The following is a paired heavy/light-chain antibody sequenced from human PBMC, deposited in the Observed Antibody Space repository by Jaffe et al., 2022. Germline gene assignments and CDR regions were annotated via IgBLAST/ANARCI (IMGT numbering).Light chain of an antibody. V-gene: IGLV1-51*01. CDR1: SSNIGNNY. J-gene: IGLJ3*02. Sequence: QSVLTQPPSVSAAPGQKVTISCSGSSSNIGNNYVSWYQQLPGTAPKLLIYDNNKRPSGIPDRFSGSKSGTSATLGITGLQTGDEADYYCGTWDSSLSGWVFGGGTKLTVL. CDR2: DNN. CDR3: GTWDSSLSGWV.
Heavy chain of an antibody. Sequence: EVQLVESGGGLVKPGGSLRLSCAASGFTFSNAWMSWVRQAPGKGLEWVGRIKSKTDGGTTDYAAPVKGRFTISRDDSKNTLYLQMNSLKTEDTAVYYCTTDGPRSNNDFWSGYYTGDAFDIWGQGTMVTVSS. D-gene: IGHD3-3*01. J-gene: IGHJ3*02. CDR1: GFTFSNAW. V-gene: IGHV3-15*01. CDR2: IKSKTDGGTT. CDR3: TTDGPRSNNDFWSGYYTGDAFDI.